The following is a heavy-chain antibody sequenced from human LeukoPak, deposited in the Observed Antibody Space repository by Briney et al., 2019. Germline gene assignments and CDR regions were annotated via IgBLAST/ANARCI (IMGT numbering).Heavy chain of an antibody. CDR2: ISGSGGST. CDR1: GFTFSSYA. J-gene: IGHJ4*02. Sequence: PGGSLRLSCAASGFTFSSYAMSWVRQAPGKGLEWVSAISGSGGSTYYADSVKGRFTISRDNSKNTLYLQMNSLRAGDTAVYYCAKQGAYGSGSYPGFDYWGQGTLVTVSS. V-gene: IGHV3-23*01. D-gene: IGHD3-10*01. CDR3: AKQGAYGSGSYPGFDY.